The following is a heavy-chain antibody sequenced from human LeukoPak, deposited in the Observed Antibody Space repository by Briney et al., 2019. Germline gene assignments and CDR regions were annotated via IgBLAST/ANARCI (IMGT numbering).Heavy chain of an antibody. Sequence: PGGSLRLSCAASGFTLSSYSMNWVRQAPGKGLEWVSSISSSSSYIYYADSVKGRFTISRDNAKNSLYLQMNSLRAEDTAVYYCARGGYDFWSPNYYFDYWGQGTLVTVSS. CDR3: ARGGYDFWSPNYYFDY. CDR1: GFTLSSYS. V-gene: IGHV3-21*01. CDR2: ISSSSSYI. D-gene: IGHD3-3*01. J-gene: IGHJ4*02.